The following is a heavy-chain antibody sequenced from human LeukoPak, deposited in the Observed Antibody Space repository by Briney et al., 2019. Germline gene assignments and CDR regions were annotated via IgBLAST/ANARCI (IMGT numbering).Heavy chain of an antibody. Sequence: GVSLRLSCAASGLTFSSYAMSWVRQAPGKGLEWVSAISGSGGSPYYADSVKGRFTISRDNSKNTLYLQMNSLRAEDAAVYYCAKNPRYFDWLLLPADFDYWGQGTLVTVSS. CDR3: AKNPRYFDWLLLPADFDY. D-gene: IGHD3-9*01. V-gene: IGHV3-23*01. J-gene: IGHJ4*02. CDR1: GLTFSSYA. CDR2: ISGSGGSP.